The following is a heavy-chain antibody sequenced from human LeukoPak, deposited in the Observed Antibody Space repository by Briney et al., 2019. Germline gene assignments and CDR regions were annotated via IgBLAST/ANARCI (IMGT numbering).Heavy chain of an antibody. D-gene: IGHD2-2*02. CDR2: IIPIFGTA. CDR3: ARAPYCSSTSCYTEKIGAADYYYYYYMDV. CDR1: GYTFTSYY. V-gene: IGHV1-69*05. J-gene: IGHJ6*03. Sequence: EASVKVSCKASGYTFTSYYMHWVRQAPGQGLEWMGGIIPIFGTANYAQKFQGGVTITTDESTSTAYMELSSLRSEDTAVYYCARAPYCSSTSCYTEKIGAADYYYYYYMDVWGKGTTVTVSS.